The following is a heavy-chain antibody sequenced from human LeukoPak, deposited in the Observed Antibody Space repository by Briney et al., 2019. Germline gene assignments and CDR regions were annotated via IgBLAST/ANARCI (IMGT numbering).Heavy chain of an antibody. D-gene: IGHD2-2*01. CDR3: ARDSFYYYMDV. V-gene: IGHV1-69*05. J-gene: IGHJ6*03. CDR2: IIPIFGTA. CDR1: GYTFTGYY. Sequence: ASVKVSCKASGYTFTGYYMHWVRQAPGQGLEWMGGIIPIFGTANYAQKFQGRVTITTDESTSTAYMELSSLRSEDTAVYYCARDSFYYYMDVWGKGTTVTVSS.